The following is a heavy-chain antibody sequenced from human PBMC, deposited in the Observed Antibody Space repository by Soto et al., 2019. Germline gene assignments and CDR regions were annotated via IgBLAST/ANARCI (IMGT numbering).Heavy chain of an antibody. D-gene: IGHD1-7*01. J-gene: IGHJ4*02. CDR3: ALCGTTSSCSHIRS. CDR1: GFTFDAHA. CDR2: ISWNSDNI. V-gene: IGHV3-9*01. Sequence: EVQLVESGGGLVQPGRSLRLSCAGSGFTFDAHAMHWVRQAPGKGLEWVSTISWNSDNIHYADSVKGLFTISRDNAKNSLYLQLTRLRAEDTAVYYCALCGTTSSCSHIRSWGQGPLVTVSS.